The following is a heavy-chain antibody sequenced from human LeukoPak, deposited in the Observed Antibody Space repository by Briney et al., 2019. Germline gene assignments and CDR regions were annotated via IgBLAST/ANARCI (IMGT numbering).Heavy chain of an antibody. CDR3: ARGYSSSWYFNWFDP. CDR2: IFHSGSV. J-gene: IGHJ5*02. D-gene: IGHD6-13*01. V-gene: IGHV4-38-2*02. CDR1: GYSIISDYF. Sequence: SETLSLTCIVSGYSIISDYFWGWVRQPPGKGPEWIGSIFHSGSVYYNPSLKSRVTISVDTSKNQFSLKLSSVTAADTAVYYCARGYSSSWYFNWFDPWGQGTLVTVSS.